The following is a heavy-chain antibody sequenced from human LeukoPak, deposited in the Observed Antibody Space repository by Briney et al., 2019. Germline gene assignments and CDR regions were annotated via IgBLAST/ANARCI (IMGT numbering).Heavy chain of an antibody. V-gene: IGHV4-39*01. CDR1: GGSISSSSYY. CDR3: ASILRVVAATVTYYYCYYMDV. J-gene: IGHJ6*03. CDR2: IYYSGST. D-gene: IGHD2-15*01. Sequence: PSETLSLTCTVSGGSISSSSYYWGWIRQPPGKGLEWIGSIYYSGSTYYNPSLKSRVTISVDTSKNQFSLKLSSVTAADTAVYYCASILRVVAATVTYYYCYYMDVWGKGTTVTVSS.